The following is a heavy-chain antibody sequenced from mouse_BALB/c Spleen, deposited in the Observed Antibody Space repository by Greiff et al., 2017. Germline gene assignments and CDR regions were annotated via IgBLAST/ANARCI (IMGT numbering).Heavy chain of an antibody. CDR1: GFTFSDYY. D-gene: IGHD1-1*01. CDR2: ISDGGSYT. CDR3: ARKGDYYGSSGMDD. Sequence: EVQGVESGGGLVKPGGSLKLSCAASGFTFSDYYMYWVRQTPEKRLEWVATISDGGSYTYYPDSVKGRFTISRDNAKNNLYLQMSSLKSEDTAMYYCARKGDYYGSSGMDDWGQGTSVTVSS. J-gene: IGHJ4*01. V-gene: IGHV5-4*02.